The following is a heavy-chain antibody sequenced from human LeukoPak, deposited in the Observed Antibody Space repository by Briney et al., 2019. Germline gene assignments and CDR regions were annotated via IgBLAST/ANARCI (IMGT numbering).Heavy chain of an antibody. CDR3: ARVLRGFDY. V-gene: IGHV4-59*12. Sequence: ASETLSLTCTISGGSISSYFWSWIRQPPGKGLEWIGYIYYTGSTNYNPSLKSRVIISLDTSKNQFSLKLSSVTAADTVVYYCARVLRGFDYWGQGTLVTVSS. CDR2: IYYTGST. J-gene: IGHJ4*02. CDR1: GGSISSYF.